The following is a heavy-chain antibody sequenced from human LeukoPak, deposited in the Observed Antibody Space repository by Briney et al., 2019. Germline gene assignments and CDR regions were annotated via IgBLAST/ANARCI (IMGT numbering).Heavy chain of an antibody. CDR2: ITNGRTT. CDR3: ARARRPKWERDGYTSKESAFDI. CDR1: GFTFSDCY. D-gene: IGHD5-24*01. V-gene: IGHV3-69-1*01. Sequence: PGGSLRLSCAASGFTFSDCYMSWIRQAPGKGPEWVSSITNGRTTYYADSVKGRFTISNDNAKKSLYLQMNSLRAEDTAVYYCARARRPKWERDGYTSKESAFDIWGQGTMVTVS. J-gene: IGHJ3*02.